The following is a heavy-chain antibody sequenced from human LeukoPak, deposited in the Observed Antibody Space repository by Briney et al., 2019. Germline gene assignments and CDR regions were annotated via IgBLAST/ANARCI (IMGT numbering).Heavy chain of an antibody. CDR2: ISSRGDRI. Sequence: GGSLRLSRSASGFSFSSYAMSWVRQAPGKGLEWVSTISSRGDRIYYVDSVKGRFTISRDNSKDTLYLQMNSLRVEDTAVYYCAQDPVTIFGVAVDYWGQGSRVIVSS. V-gene: IGHV3-23*01. CDR1: GFSFSSYA. J-gene: IGHJ4*02. D-gene: IGHD3-3*01. CDR3: AQDPVTIFGVAVDY.